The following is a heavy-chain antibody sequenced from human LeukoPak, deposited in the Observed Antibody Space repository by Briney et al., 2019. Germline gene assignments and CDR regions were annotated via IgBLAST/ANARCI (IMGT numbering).Heavy chain of an antibody. Sequence: GGSLRLSCAASGFTFSSYAMSWVRQAPGKGLEWVSYISSSSSTIYYADSVKGQFTISRDNAKNSLYLQMNSLRDEDTAVYYCARDYGSHGEYFDYWGQGTLVTVSS. D-gene: IGHD3-10*01. CDR3: ARDYGSHGEYFDY. J-gene: IGHJ4*02. V-gene: IGHV3-48*02. CDR1: GFTFSSYA. CDR2: ISSSSSTI.